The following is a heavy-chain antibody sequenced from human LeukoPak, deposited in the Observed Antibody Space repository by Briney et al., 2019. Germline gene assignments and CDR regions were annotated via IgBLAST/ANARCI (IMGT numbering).Heavy chain of an antibody. J-gene: IGHJ4*02. CDR3: AREFGIYTSSSGGGY. D-gene: IGHD6-6*01. CDR1: GFTFSSYG. CDR2: IKSDASTT. V-gene: IGHV3-74*01. Sequence: GGSRSFSCAASGFTFSSYGMHWVRQAQGKGLVWVSRIKSDASTTNYADSVKGRFTISRDNAKNTLYLQMNSLRAEDTGVYYCAREFGIYTSSSGGGYWGQGTLVTVSS.